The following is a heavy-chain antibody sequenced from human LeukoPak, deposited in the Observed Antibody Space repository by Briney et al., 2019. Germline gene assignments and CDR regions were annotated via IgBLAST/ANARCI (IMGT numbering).Heavy chain of an antibody. J-gene: IGHJ5*01. D-gene: IGHD3-9*01. CDR2: MNPSSGNT. V-gene: IGHV1-8*01. CDR1: GYNFTSYD. Sequence: ASVKVSCNTSGYNFTSYDMNWVRQATGQGPEWMGWMNPSSGNTGYAQNFQGRLDLTRNIALTTAYMELSSLTSEDTATYYCVRAAQEGRDSLTCVQTRNWFAPWGQRTPVTVSS. CDR3: VRAAQEGRDSLTCVQTRNWFAP.